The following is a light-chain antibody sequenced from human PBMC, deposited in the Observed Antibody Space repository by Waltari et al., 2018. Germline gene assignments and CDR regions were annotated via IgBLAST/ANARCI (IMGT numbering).Light chain of an antibody. Sequence: QSVLTQPPSVSGAPGQMISIFCTGSSSSIGAGYDVHWYQQFPGTAPKLLIYLTTIRPSGVPDRFSGSKSGASASLAIAGLQAEDEADYYCQSYDRSLSGWVFGGGTKVTVL. J-gene: IGLJ3*02. V-gene: IGLV1-40*01. CDR1: SSSIGAGYD. CDR3: QSYDRSLSGWV. CDR2: LTT.